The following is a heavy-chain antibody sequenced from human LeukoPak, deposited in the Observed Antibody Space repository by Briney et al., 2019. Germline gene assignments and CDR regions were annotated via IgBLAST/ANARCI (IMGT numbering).Heavy chain of an antibody. CDR2: IYFDDSDT. CDR1: GYRVMDYW. D-gene: IGHD4-23*01. CDR3: GKSRLGGSLHSYDY. J-gene: IGHJ4*02. V-gene: IGHV5-51*01. Sequence: GESLKISCKASGYRVMDYWIGWVRQTPGKGLEWMGIIYFDDSDTRYSPPFDGQVIISGDKSTATAYLQWSSLKTSDTAICYCGKSRLGGSLHSYDYWGQGTRVTVSS.